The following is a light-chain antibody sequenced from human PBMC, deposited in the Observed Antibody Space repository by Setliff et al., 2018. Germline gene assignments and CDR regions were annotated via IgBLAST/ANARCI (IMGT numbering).Light chain of an antibody. CDR3: TSYTISSTEV. CDR1: NNDVGAYNY. CDR2: DVS. V-gene: IGLV2-14*03. Sequence: QSVLTQPASVPGSPGQSVTISCTGTNNDVGAYNYVSWYQQHPGKAPKFMIYDVSKRSSGASDRFSGSKSGNTASLTISGLQTEDEADYYCTSYTISSTEVFGTGTKVTVL. J-gene: IGLJ1*01.